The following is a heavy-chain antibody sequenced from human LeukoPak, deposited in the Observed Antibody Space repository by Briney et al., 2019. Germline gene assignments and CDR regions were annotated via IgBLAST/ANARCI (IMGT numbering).Heavy chain of an antibody. CDR3: ARADLTYYYDSSGYYYLY. Sequence: VASVKVSCKASGYTFTSYYMHWVRQAPGQGLEWMGIINPNDGSTSYAQKFQGRVTMTRDTSTSTVYMELSSLRSDDTAVYYCARADLTYYYDSSGYYYLYWGQGTLVTVSS. D-gene: IGHD3-22*01. CDR1: GYTFTSYY. CDR2: INPNDGST. V-gene: IGHV1-46*01. J-gene: IGHJ4*02.